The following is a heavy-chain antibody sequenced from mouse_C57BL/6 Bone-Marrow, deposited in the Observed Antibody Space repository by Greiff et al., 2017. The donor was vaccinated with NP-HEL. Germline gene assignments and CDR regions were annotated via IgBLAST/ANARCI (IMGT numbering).Heavy chain of an antibody. D-gene: IGHD2-3*01. CDR2: IDPENGDT. CDR3: TYDGYPFYAMDY. V-gene: IGHV14-4*01. Sequence: VQLQQSGAELVRPGASVKLSCTASGFNIKDDYMHWVKQRPEQGLEWIGWIDPENGDTESASKFQGKATITADTSSNTAYQQLSSLTSEDTAVYYCTYDGYPFYAMDYWGQGTSVTVSS. J-gene: IGHJ4*01. CDR1: GFNIKDDY.